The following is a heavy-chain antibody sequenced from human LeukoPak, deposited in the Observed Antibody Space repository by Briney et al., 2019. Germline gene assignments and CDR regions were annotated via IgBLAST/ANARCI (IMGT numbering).Heavy chain of an antibody. Sequence: GGSLRLSCAASGFTFSSSWMSWVGRPPGKGLNGVPTIKQDGSEKYYVGSVKGRFTISRDNAKNSLYLHMDSLRAEDTAVYYCARDGPYSTSSTHPPWGQGTLVTVSS. D-gene: IGHD6-6*01. CDR3: ARDGPYSTSSTHPP. J-gene: IGHJ5*02. CDR2: IKQDGSEK. V-gene: IGHV3-7*03. CDR1: GFTFSSSW.